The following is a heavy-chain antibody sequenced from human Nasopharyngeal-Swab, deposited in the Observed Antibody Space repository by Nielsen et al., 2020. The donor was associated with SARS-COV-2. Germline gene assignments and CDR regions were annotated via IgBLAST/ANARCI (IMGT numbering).Heavy chain of an antibody. Sequence: ASVKVSCKASGYTFTSYGISWVRQAPGQGLEWMGWISAYNGNTNYAQKLQGRVTMTTDTSTSTANMETRSRRSDDTAVYYCARDPGREDPFDYWGQGTLVTVSS. CDR2: ISAYNGNT. V-gene: IGHV1-18*01. J-gene: IGHJ4*02. D-gene: IGHD2-15*01. CDR3: ARDPGREDPFDY. CDR1: GYTFTSYG.